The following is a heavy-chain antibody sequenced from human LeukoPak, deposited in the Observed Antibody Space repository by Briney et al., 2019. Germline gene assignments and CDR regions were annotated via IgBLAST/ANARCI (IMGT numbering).Heavy chain of an antibody. CDR2: ISSSGSTI. CDR3: ARRGYSSGWLHFDY. J-gene: IGHJ4*02. Sequence: GGSLRLSCAASGFTFSSYEMNWVRQAPGKGLEWVSYISSSGSTIYYADSVKGRFTISRDNAKNSLYLQMNSLRAEDTAVYYCARRGYSSGWLHFDYWGQGTLVTVSS. D-gene: IGHD6-19*01. CDR1: GFTFSSYE. V-gene: IGHV3-48*03.